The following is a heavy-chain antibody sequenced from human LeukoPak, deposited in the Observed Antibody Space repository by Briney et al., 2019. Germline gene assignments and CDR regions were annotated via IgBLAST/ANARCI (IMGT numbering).Heavy chain of an antibody. V-gene: IGHV3-21*01. CDR1: GFTFSSYS. Sequence: GGSLRLSCAASGFTFSSYSMNWVRQAPGKGLEWVSSISSSSSYIYYADSVKGRFTISRDNAKNSLYLQMNSLRAEDTAVYYCPSTRHGHHTLAAYWGQATLVTVSS. CDR2: ISSSSSYI. J-gene: IGHJ1*01. CDR3: PSTRHGHHTLAAY. D-gene: IGHD2-15*01.